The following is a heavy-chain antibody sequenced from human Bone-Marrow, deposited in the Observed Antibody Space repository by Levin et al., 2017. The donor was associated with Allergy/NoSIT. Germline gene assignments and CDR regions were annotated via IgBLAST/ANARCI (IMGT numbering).Heavy chain of an antibody. CDR2: VSAYNGHT. V-gene: IGHV1-18*04. CDR3: ARAAQPFTFYDSDGYAY. Sequence: MPGGSLRLSCKTSGFIFKNYGFIWVRQAPGQGLEWMGWVSAYNGHTNYEVKFHGRVTLSADTSTNTTHMELRSLRSDDTAVYYCARAAQPFTFYDSDGYAYWGQGTLVTVSS. J-gene: IGHJ4*02. CDR1: GFIFKNYG. D-gene: IGHD2/OR15-2a*01.